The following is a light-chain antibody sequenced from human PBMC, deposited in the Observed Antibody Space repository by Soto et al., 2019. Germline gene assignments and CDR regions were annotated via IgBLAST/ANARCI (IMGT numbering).Light chain of an antibody. V-gene: IGKV2-28*01. Sequence: DIVMTQSPFSLPVTPGEPASISCKSSQSLLQRDGNKYLDWYLQKPGRSPQLLIYLASSRASGVPARFSGSGSLTDFKLNLSRVAAEEVVLYYFMQALQPPYTFGLGTKREIK. CDR3: MQALQPPYT. CDR2: LAS. J-gene: IGKJ2*01. CDR1: QSLLQRDGNKY.